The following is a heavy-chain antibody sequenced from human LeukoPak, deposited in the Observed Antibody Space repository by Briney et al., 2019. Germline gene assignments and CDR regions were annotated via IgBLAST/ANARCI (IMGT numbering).Heavy chain of an antibody. D-gene: IGHD2-21*01. CDR2: INPNTSDT. V-gene: IGHV1-2*02. J-gene: IGHJ4*02. CDR3: AVAPGDY. Sequence: ASVKVSCKASGYTFTGYYIHWVRQAPGQGLEWMGWINPNTSDTHYAQKFQGRVTLTRDTSITTVYMELSRLTSDDTAIFYCAVAPGDYWGQGTLVTVSS. CDR1: GYTFTGYY.